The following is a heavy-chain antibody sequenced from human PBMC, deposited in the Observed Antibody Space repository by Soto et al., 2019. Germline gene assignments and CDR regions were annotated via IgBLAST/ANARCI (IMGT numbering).Heavy chain of an antibody. D-gene: IGHD6-6*01. CDR3: ARTLEYSSSINFDY. Sequence: NPSETLSLTCTVSGGSISSYYWSWIRQPPGKGLEWIGYIYYSGSTNYNPSLKSRVTISVDTSKNQFSLKLSSVTTADTAVYYCARTLEYSSSINFDYWGQGTLVTVSS. J-gene: IGHJ4*02. CDR2: IYYSGST. CDR1: GGSISSYY. V-gene: IGHV4-59*01.